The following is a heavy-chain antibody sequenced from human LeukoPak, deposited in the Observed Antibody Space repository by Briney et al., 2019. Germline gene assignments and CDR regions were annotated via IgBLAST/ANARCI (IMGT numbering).Heavy chain of an antibody. CDR2: IIPILGIA. D-gene: IGHD2-2*01. V-gene: IGHV1-69*04. Sequence: SVKVSCKASGGTFSSYAISWVRQAPGQGLEWMGRIIPILGIANYAQKFQGRVTITADKSTSTAYMELSSLRSEDTAVYYCARTCGGASAAFDYWGQGTLVTVSS. J-gene: IGHJ4*02. CDR1: GGTFSSYA. CDR3: ARTCGGASAAFDY.